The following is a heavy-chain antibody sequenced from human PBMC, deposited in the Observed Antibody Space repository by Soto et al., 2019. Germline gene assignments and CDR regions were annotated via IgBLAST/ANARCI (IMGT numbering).Heavy chain of an antibody. D-gene: IGHD2-2*01. J-gene: IGHJ3*02. CDR3: ARAVGAPLFFLDI. V-gene: IGHV4-59*08. CDR2: TDYSANA. Sequence: QVQLQESGPGLVRPSETLSLTCTVSSDSISSYYWIWIRQSPGKGLELIGYTDYSANANSNRSLQRRVSISGDTATTPFSLTRSSATAAYSAVYYWARAVGAPLFFLDIW. CDR1: SDSISSYY.